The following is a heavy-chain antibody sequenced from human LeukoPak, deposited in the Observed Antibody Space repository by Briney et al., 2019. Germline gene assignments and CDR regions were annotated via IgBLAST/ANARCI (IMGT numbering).Heavy chain of an antibody. CDR2: IWYDGSNK. CDR3: SQVALSYYYYMDV. J-gene: IGHJ6*03. Sequence: GRSPRLSCAASGFTSSSYGVHWVRQAPGKGLEWVAVIWYDGSNKYSADSVKGRFTISRDNSKNTLYLQMNSLRAEDTAVYYSSQVALSYYYYMDVWGKGTTVTVSS. V-gene: IGHV3-33*03. CDR1: GFTSSSYG.